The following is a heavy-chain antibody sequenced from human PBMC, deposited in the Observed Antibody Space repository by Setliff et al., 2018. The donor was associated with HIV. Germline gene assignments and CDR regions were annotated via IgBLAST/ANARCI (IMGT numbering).Heavy chain of an antibody. Sequence: GESLKISCKGSGYSFNTDWIVWVRQIPGKGLEWMGSIFPGDSDTRYSPSFEDQVTISVDQSISTAYLQWSSLKASDTAMYYCATSPVTYSYLTASYFDYWGQGSLVTVSS. V-gene: IGHV5-51*01. CDR1: GYSFNTDW. CDR2: IFPGDSDT. D-gene: IGHD5-18*01. J-gene: IGHJ4*02. CDR3: ATSPVTYSYLTASYFDY.